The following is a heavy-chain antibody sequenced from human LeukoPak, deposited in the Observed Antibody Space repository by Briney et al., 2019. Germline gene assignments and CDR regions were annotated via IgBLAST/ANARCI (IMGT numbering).Heavy chain of an antibody. D-gene: IGHD6-19*01. CDR3: ARGMGIAVAGTGWFDP. J-gene: IGHJ5*02. CDR1: GGSISTYY. Sequence: SETLSFTCTVSGGSISTYYWAWIRQPPGKGLEWIGYISYGGSANYNPSFKSRVTISVDTSKNQFSLKMRSVTAADTAVYYCARGMGIAVAGTGWFDPWGQGTLVTVSS. V-gene: IGHV4-59*01. CDR2: ISYGGSA.